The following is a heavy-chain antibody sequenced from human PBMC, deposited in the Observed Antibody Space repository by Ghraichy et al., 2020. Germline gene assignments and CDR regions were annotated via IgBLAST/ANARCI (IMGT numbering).Heavy chain of an antibody. Sequence: SETLSLTGTVSGGSISSTTYYWGWIRQPPGKGLEWIGSVSYSGSSYYNPALKTRVTISVDTSKNQFSLKLSSVSAADTAVYYCARLDNWKWFDPWGQGTLVTVSS. V-gene: IGHV4-39*01. D-gene: IGHD1-20*01. CDR2: VSYSGSS. CDR3: ARLDNWKWFDP. J-gene: IGHJ5*02. CDR1: GGSISSTTYY.